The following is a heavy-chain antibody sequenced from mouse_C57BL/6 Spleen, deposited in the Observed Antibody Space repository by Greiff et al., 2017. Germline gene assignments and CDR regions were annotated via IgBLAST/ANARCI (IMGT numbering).Heavy chain of an antibody. CDR2: IYPGSGNT. V-gene: IGHV1-76*01. J-gene: IGHJ4*01. Sequence: QVQLQQSGAELVRPGASVKLSCKASGYTFTDYYINWVKQRPGQGLEWIARIYPGSGNTYYNEKFKGKATLTAEKSSSTAYMQLSSPTSEESAVYFCARGGRLRDYAMDYWGQGTSVTVSS. D-gene: IGHD2-4*01. CDR1: GYTFTDYY. CDR3: ARGGRLRDYAMDY.